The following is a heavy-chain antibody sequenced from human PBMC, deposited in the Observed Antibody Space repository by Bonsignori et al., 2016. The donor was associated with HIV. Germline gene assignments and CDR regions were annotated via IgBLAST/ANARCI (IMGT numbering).Heavy chain of an antibody. V-gene: IGHV5-51*01. Sequence: VRQMPGKGLEWMGIIYPGDSDTRYSPSFQGQVTISADKSISTAYLQWSSLKASDTAMYYCARQGYSSSSEIAGYNWFDPWGQGTLVTVSS. CDR3: ARQGYSSSSEIAGYNWFDP. D-gene: IGHD6-6*01. CDR2: IYPGDSDT. J-gene: IGHJ5*02.